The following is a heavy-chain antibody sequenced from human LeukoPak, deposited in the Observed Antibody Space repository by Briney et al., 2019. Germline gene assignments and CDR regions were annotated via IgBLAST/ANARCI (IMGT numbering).Heavy chain of an antibody. D-gene: IGHD6-6*01. V-gene: IGHV1-8*01. CDR3: ARRLAARRYYDGMDV. CDR1: GYTFTSYD. J-gene: IGHJ6*02. CDR2: MNPNSGNT. Sequence: PGASVKVSCKASGYTFTSYDINWVRQATGQGLEWMGWMNPNSGNTGYAQKFQGRVTMTRNTSISTAYMELSSLRSEDTAVYYCARRLAARRYYDGMDVWGQGTTVTVSS.